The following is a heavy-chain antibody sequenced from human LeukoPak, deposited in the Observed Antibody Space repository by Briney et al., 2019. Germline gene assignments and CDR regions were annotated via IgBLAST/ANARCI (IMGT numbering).Heavy chain of an antibody. Sequence: PGGSLRLSCAASGFIFSDYYMSWLRQAPGKGQEWVSHISSSGSTIYYADSMKGRFTISRDNAKNSLYLQMNSLRAEDTAVYYCARALWLGEGFFDYWGQGTLVTVSS. D-gene: IGHD3-10*01. CDR3: ARALWLGEGFFDY. J-gene: IGHJ4*02. CDR2: ISSSGSTI. CDR1: GFIFSDYY. V-gene: IGHV3-11*04.